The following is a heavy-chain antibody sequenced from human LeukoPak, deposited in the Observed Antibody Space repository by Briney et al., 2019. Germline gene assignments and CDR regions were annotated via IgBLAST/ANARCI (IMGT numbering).Heavy chain of an antibody. CDR3: ARGGNRYSSSWYLFDY. V-gene: IGHV4-34*01. CDR1: GGSFSGYY. J-gene: IGHJ4*02. CDR2: INHSGST. D-gene: IGHD6-13*01. Sequence: SETLSLTCAVCGGSFSGYYWSWIRQPPGKGLEWIGEINHSGSTNYNPSLKSRVTISVDTSKNQFSLKLSSVTAADTAVYYCARGGNRYSSSWYLFDYWGQGTLVTVSS.